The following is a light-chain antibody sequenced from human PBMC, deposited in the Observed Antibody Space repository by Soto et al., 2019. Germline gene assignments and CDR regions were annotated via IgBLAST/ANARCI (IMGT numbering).Light chain of an antibody. CDR2: DNN. CDR3: QSYDSSLSAVV. Sequence: QSVLTQPPSVSGAPGQRVAISCTGSSSNIGAGFDVHWYQQFPGTAPKLLIYDNNNRAPGVPDRFSGSKSGASASLAITGLQAEDEADYYCQSYDSSLSAVVFGGGTKVTVL. J-gene: IGLJ2*01. V-gene: IGLV1-40*01. CDR1: SSNIGAGFD.